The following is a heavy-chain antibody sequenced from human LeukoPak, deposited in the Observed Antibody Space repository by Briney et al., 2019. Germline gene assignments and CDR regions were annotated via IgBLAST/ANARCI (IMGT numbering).Heavy chain of an antibody. D-gene: IGHD7-27*01. CDR2: IWNVGNDK. J-gene: IGHJ4*02. Sequence: GGSLRLSCVASGFRLTTYGMHWVRQAPGKGLEWVSFIWNVGNDKYYAQSVKGRFTISRDDSKNTQYLQMNSRRGEDTAVYYCATDCNWAWNYWGQGTLVTVSS. CDR1: GFRLTTYG. V-gene: IGHV3-30*02. CDR3: ATDCNWAWNY.